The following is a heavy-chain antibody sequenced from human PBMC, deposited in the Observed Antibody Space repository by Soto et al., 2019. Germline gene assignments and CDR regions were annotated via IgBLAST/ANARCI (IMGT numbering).Heavy chain of an antibody. CDR3: ARHSWLQLLPQY. V-gene: IGHV4-59*08. Sequence: PSETLSLTCTVSGVSISTYYWSWIRQPPGKGLEWIGYFHYSGSTNYNPSLKSRVTMSVDTSKNQFSLKLSSVTAADTAVYYCARHSWLQLLPQYWGQGTLVTVSS. CDR2: FHYSGST. D-gene: IGHD5-12*01. J-gene: IGHJ1*01. CDR1: GVSISTYY.